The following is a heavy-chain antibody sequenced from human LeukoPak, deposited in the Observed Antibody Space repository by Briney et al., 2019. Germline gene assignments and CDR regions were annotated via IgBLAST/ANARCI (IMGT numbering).Heavy chain of an antibody. CDR3: ARQVVAVAGTGYFDY. Sequence: SETLSLTCTVSGGSIRSSSYYWGWIRQPPGKGLEWIGSIYYSGSTYYNASLKSRGTISVDTSKNQFSLKLNSVTAAGTAVYFCARQVVAVAGTGYFDYWGQGTLVTVSS. CDR1: GGSIRSSSYY. D-gene: IGHD6-19*01. V-gene: IGHV4-39*01. CDR2: IYYSGST. J-gene: IGHJ4*02.